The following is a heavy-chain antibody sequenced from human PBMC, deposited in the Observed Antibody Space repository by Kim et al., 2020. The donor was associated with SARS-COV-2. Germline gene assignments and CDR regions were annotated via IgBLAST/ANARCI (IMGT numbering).Heavy chain of an antibody. CDR2: IKQDGSEK. CDR3: ARDQVSPFYYYYGMDV. CDR1: GFTFSSYW. J-gene: IGHJ6*02. D-gene: IGHD3-22*01. Sequence: GGSLRLSCAASGFTFSSYWMSWVRQAPGKGLEWVANIKQDGSEKYYVDSVKGRFTISRDNAKNSLYLQMNSLRAEDTAVYYCARDQVSPFYYYYGMDVWGQGTTVTVSS. V-gene: IGHV3-7*01.